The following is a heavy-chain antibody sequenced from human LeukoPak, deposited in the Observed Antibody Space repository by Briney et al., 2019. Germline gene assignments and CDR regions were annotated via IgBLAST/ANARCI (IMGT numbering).Heavy chain of an antibody. CDR1: GVIFSNYA. Sequence: GGSLRLSCAASGVIFSNYAMSWVRQAPARGLEWVSRLIGDGETFYADSVKGRFTLSRDDSRNTVYLHLNNLRVEDTAVYYCAKASWVSSADAVLWGQGTLVTVSS. D-gene: IGHD3-16*01. CDR3: AKASWVSSADAVL. J-gene: IGHJ4*02. V-gene: IGHV3-23*01. CDR2: LIGDGET.